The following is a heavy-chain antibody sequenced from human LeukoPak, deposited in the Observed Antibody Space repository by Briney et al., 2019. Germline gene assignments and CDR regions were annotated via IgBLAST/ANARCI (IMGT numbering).Heavy chain of an antibody. V-gene: IGHV3-23*01. J-gene: IGHJ3*02. D-gene: IGHD2-21*01. CDR3: ANEPVVVIAAPSYAFDI. CDR1: GFTFSSYA. Sequence: GGSLRLSCAASGFTFSSYAMSWVRQAPGKGLEWVSAISGSGGSTYYADSVKGRFTISRDNSKSTLYLQMNSLRAEDTAVYYCANEPVVVIAAPSYAFDIWGQGTMVTVSS. CDR2: ISGSGGST.